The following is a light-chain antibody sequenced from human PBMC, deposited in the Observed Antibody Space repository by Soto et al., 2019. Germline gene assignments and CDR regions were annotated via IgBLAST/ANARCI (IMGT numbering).Light chain of an antibody. CDR3: QQYNNWRT. CDR2: ATS. J-gene: IGKJ1*01. Sequence: EIVMTQSPAALSVSPGERATLSCRASQSVSSNLAWYQQKPGQAPRLLIHATSTRATGIPARFSGSGSGTEFTLTISSLQSEDSAVYYCQQYNNWRTFGQGTKVDIK. V-gene: IGKV3-15*01. CDR1: QSVSSN.